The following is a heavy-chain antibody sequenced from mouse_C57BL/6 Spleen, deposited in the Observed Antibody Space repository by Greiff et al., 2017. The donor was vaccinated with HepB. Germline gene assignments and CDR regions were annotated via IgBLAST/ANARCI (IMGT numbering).Heavy chain of an antibody. J-gene: IGHJ1*03. CDR1: GYAFSSYW. D-gene: IGHD3-3*01. V-gene: IGHV1-80*01. CDR3: ARLGGYFDV. CDR2: IYPGDGDT. Sequence: VQLQQSGASVKISCKASGYAFSSYWMNWVKQRPGKGLEWIGQIYPGDGDTNDNGKFKGKATLNADKSSRTAYMQLSSLTSEDSAVYFCARLGGYFDVWGTGTTVTVSS.